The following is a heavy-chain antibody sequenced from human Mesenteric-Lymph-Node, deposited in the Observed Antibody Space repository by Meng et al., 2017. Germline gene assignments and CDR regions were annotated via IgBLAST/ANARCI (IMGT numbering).Heavy chain of an antibody. CDR2: INPNSGGT. CDR1: GYTFTGYY. Sequence: ASVKVSCKASGYTFTGYYMHWVRQAPGQGLEWMGWINPNSGGTNYAQKFQGRVTMTRDTSISTAYMELSRLRSEDTAVYYCARLPLSSGWYPRPYGMDVWGQGTTVTVSS. CDR3: ARLPLSSGWYPRPYGMDV. V-gene: IGHV1-2*02. D-gene: IGHD6-19*01. J-gene: IGHJ6*02.